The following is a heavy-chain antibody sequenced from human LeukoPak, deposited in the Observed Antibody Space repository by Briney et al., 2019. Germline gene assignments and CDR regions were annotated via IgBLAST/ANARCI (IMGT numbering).Heavy chain of an antibody. CDR2: IIPIFGTA. J-gene: IGHJ6*03. Sequence: GASVKVSCKASGGTFSSYAISWVRQAPGQGLEWMGGIIPIFGTANYAQKFQGRVTITADESTSTAYMELSSLRSEDTAVYYCARGPQIPYCSSTSCYNGGYYYYMDVWGKGTTVTVSS. V-gene: IGHV1-69*01. CDR1: GGTFSSYA. D-gene: IGHD2-2*02. CDR3: ARGPQIPYCSSTSCYNGGYYYYMDV.